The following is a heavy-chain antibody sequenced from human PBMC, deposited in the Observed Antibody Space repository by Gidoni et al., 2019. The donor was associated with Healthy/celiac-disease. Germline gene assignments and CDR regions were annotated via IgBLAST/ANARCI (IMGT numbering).Heavy chain of an antibody. CDR3: AKDSLRTKTFDY. J-gene: IGHJ4*02. Sequence: QVQLVESGGGVVQPGRSLRLSCAAFGFTFSSYGMHWVRQAPGKGLEWVAVISYDGSNKYYADSVKGRFTISRDNSKNTLYLQMNSLRAEDTAVYYCAKDSLRTKTFDYWGQGTLVTVSS. CDR2: ISYDGSNK. V-gene: IGHV3-30*18. CDR1: GFTFSSYG.